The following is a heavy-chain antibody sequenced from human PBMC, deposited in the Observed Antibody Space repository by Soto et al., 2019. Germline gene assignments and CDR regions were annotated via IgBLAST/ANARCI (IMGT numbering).Heavy chain of an antibody. CDR2: FDPEDGET. D-gene: IGHD3-3*01. V-gene: IGHV1-24*01. CDR1: GYTLTELS. CDR3: ATELWGFGVVIIRAFDI. Sequence: GASVKVSCKVSGYTLTELSMHWVRQAPGKGLGWMGGFDPEDGETIYAQKFQGRVTMTEDTSTDTAYMELSSLRSEDTAVYYCATELWGFGVVIIRAFDIWGQGTMVTVSS. J-gene: IGHJ3*02.